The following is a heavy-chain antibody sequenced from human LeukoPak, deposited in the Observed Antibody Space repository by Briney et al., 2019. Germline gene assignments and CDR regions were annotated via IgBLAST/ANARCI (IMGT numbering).Heavy chain of an antibody. Sequence: PLETLSLTCTVSGGSISSYYWSWIRQPPGKGLEWIGYIYYSGSTNYNPSLKSRVTISVDTSKNQFSLKLTSVTAADTAVYYCARALRGSSSDYFYYYYMDVWGNGTTVTVSS. V-gene: IGHV4-59*01. CDR1: GGSISSYY. D-gene: IGHD6-6*01. CDR3: ARALRGSSSDYFYYYYMDV. J-gene: IGHJ6*03. CDR2: IYYSGST.